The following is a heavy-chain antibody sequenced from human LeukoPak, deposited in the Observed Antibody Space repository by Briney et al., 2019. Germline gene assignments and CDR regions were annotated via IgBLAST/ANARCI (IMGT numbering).Heavy chain of an antibody. CDR1: GFTVSSNY. J-gene: IGHJ4*02. Sequence: GGSLRLSCAASGFTVSSNYMSWVRQAPGKGLEWVSVIYSGGSTYYADSVKGRFTISGDNSKNTLYLQMNSLRAEDTAVYYCARRGLLWSFDYWGQGTLVTVSS. CDR2: IYSGGST. D-gene: IGHD3-10*01. V-gene: IGHV3-53*01. CDR3: ARRGLLWSFDY.